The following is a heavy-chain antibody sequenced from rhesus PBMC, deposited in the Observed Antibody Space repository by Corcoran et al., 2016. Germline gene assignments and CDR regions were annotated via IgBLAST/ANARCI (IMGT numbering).Heavy chain of an antibody. Sequence: QVTLKESGPALVKPTKTLTLTCTFSGFSLSTSGMGVGWLRQPPGKTLEWLAHIYWDDDKRYSTSLRSRLTISKDTSKNQVVLTMTNMDPVDTAKYYCAQRYSSSYYSWGQGVLVTVSS. CDR1: GFSLSTSGMG. J-gene: IGHJ4*01. CDR3: AQRYSSSYYS. CDR2: IYWDDDK. V-gene: IGHV2-1*01. D-gene: IGHD6-43*01.